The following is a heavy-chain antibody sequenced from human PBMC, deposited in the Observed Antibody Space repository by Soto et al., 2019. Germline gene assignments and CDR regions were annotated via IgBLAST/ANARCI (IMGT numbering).Heavy chain of an antibody. CDR3: AKAGFSSGWSPSYFDY. CDR2: MSGTGGST. Sequence: EVQLLESGGGLVQPGRSLRLSCAASGFTFSSYAMNWVRQAPGKGLEWVSAMSGTGGSTYYADSVKGRFTLSRDNSKNTLYLQMSSLRVEDTAVFYWAKAGFSSGWSPSYFDYWGQGTLVTVSS. D-gene: IGHD6-19*01. V-gene: IGHV3-23*01. CDR1: GFTFSSYA. J-gene: IGHJ4*02.